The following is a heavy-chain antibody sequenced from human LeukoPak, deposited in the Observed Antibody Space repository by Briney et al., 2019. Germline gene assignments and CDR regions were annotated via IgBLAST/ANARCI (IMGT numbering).Heavy chain of an antibody. V-gene: IGHV3-49*04. Sequence: PGGSLRLSCAASGFTFGDYAMSWVRQAPGKELEWVGFIRTEAYDGATDYGASVKGRFTISRDDSKNIAYLQMNSLNTEDTAVYYCTRTFGYYYFYMDVWGKGTTVIVSS. CDR3: TRTFGYYYFYMDV. CDR2: IRTEAYDGAT. J-gene: IGHJ6*03. D-gene: IGHD3-16*01. CDR1: GFTFGDYA.